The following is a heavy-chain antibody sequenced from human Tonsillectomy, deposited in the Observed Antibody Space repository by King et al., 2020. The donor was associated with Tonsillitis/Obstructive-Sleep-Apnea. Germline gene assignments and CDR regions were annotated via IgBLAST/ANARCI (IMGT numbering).Heavy chain of an antibody. CDR3: ARGHCSSISCYNDLYYYYYYMDV. Sequence: VQLVESGGGLVQPGGSLRLSCAASGFTFSTYWMSWVRQAPGKGLEWVANIKQDGSEKYYVDSVKGRFTISRDNAKNSLYLQMNSLRAEDTAVYYCARGHCSSISCYNDLYYYYYYMDVGGKGTTVTVSS. V-gene: IGHV3-7*04. CDR1: GFTFSTYW. D-gene: IGHD2-2*02. CDR2: IKQDGSEK. J-gene: IGHJ6*03.